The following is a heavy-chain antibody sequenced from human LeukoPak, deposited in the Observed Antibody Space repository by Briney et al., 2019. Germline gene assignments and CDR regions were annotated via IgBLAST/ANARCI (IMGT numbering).Heavy chain of an antibody. V-gene: IGHV1-2*02. CDR2: INPNSGGT. J-gene: IGHJ6*02. CDR1: GYTFTGYY. Sequence: ASVKVSCKASGYTFTGYYMHWVRQAPGQGLEWMGWINPNSGGTNYAQKFQGRVTMTRDTSISTAYMELSRLRSDDTAVYYCARGRYDFWSGYSTYGMDVWGQGTTVTVSS. CDR3: ARGRYDFWSGYSTYGMDV. D-gene: IGHD3-3*01.